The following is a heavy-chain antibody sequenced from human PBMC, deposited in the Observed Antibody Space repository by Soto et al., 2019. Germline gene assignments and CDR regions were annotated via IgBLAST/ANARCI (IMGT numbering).Heavy chain of an antibody. CDR2: ISGSGGST. CDR1: GFTFSSYA. D-gene: IGHD2-2*01. Sequence: GGSLRLSCAASGFTFSSYAMSWVRQAPGKGLEWVSAISGSGGSTYYADSVKGRFTISRDNSKNTLYLQMNSLRAEDTAVYYCAIHKLGYCSCNSCTYTNWFDPWGQGTLVTVSS. V-gene: IGHV3-23*01. CDR3: AIHKLGYCSCNSCTYTNWFDP. J-gene: IGHJ5*02.